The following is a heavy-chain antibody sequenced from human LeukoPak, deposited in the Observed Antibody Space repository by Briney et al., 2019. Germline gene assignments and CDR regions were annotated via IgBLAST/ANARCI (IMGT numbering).Heavy chain of an antibody. V-gene: IGHV3-21*01. D-gene: IGHD5-18*01. Sequence: GGSLRLSCAASGFTFSSYSMNWVRQAPGKGLEWVSSISSSSSYIYYADSVKGRFTISRDNSKNTLYLQMNSLRAEDTAVYYCARSDAMYSYLHWGQGTLVTVSS. CDR2: ISSSSSYI. CDR3: ARSDAMYSYLH. J-gene: IGHJ4*02. CDR1: GFTFSSYS.